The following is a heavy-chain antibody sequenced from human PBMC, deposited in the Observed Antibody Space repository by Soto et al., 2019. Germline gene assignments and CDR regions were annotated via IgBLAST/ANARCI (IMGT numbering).Heavy chain of an antibody. D-gene: IGHD3-22*01. V-gene: IGHV1-8*01. J-gene: IGHJ4*02. CDR1: GYTFTSYD. Sequence: ASVKVSCKASGYTFTSYDINWVRQATGQGLEWMGWMNPNSGNTGYAQKFQGRVTMTRNTSISTAYMELSSLRSEDTAVYYCSTYYYDSSGYYCRYLGQGTLVTVSS. CDR2: MNPNSGNT. CDR3: STYYYDSSGYYCRY.